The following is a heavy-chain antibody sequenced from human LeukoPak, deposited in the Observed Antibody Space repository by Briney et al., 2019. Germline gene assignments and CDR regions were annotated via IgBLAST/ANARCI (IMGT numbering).Heavy chain of an antibody. V-gene: IGHV4-59*01. Sequence: PSETLSLTCTVSGGSISSYYWSWIRQPPGKGLEWIGHIYYSGSTNYNPSLKSRVTISVDTSKNQFSLKLSSVTAADTAVYYCARESVARPYYYYYMDVWGKGTTVTISS. CDR2: IYYSGST. CDR3: ARESVARPYYYYYMDV. D-gene: IGHD6-19*01. J-gene: IGHJ6*03. CDR1: GGSISSYY.